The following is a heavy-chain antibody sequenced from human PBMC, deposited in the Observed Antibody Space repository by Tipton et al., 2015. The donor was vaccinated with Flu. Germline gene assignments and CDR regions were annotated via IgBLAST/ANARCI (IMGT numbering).Heavy chain of an antibody. CDR3: AKMTDYGLVTVAPASHMDV. CDR2: ISGSGGST. CDR1: GFTFSSYA. Sequence: SLRLSCVASGFTFSSYAMSWVRQVPGKGLEWVSVISGSGGSTYYADSVKGRFTISRDNSKTTLYLQMNSLRVEDTAVYYCAKMTDYGLVTVAPASHMDVWGQGTTVIVS. V-gene: IGHV3-23*01. D-gene: IGHD4/OR15-4a*01. J-gene: IGHJ6*02.